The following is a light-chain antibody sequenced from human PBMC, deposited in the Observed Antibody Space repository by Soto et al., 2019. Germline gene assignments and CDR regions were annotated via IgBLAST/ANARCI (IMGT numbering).Light chain of an antibody. J-gene: IGKJ5*01. V-gene: IGKV1-5*01. CDR1: QDISTW. CDR3: QQLHGYPIT. Sequence: DIQMTQSPSTLSASVGDRVTITCRASQDISTWLAWYQQRPGKAPHLLIYDASRLQSGVPSRFSGSGSGTEFTLTVSSLQPDDFATYYCQQLHGYPITFGQGTRLEIK. CDR2: DAS.